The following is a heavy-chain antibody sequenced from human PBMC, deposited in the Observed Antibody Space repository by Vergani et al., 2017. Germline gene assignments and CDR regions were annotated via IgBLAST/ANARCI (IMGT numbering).Heavy chain of an antibody. J-gene: IGHJ6*03. CDR1: GGSISSHY. CDR2: IYYSGST. V-gene: IGHV4-59*11. Sequence: QVQLQESGPGLVKPSETLSLTCTVSGGSISSHYWSWIRQPPGKGLEWIGYIYYSGSTNYNPSLKSRVTISVDTSKNQFSLKLSSVTAADTAVYYCAREHTGVAAHYYYYYMDVWGKGTTVTVSS. D-gene: IGHD2-15*01. CDR3: AREHTGVAAHYYYYYMDV.